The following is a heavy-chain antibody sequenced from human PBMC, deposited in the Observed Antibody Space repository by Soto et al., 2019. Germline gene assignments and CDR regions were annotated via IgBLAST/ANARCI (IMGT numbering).Heavy chain of an antibody. CDR3: ARLRVMVRGPTNSYYYGMDV. J-gene: IGHJ6*02. D-gene: IGHD3-10*01. V-gene: IGHV5-10-1*01. CDR2: IDPSDSYT. Sequence: SLKISCKGSGYSFTSYWISWVRQMPGKGLEWMGRIDPSDSYTNYSPSFQGHVTISADKSISTAYLQWSSLKASDTAVYYCARLRVMVRGPTNSYYYGMDVWGQGTTVTVSS. CDR1: GYSFTSYW.